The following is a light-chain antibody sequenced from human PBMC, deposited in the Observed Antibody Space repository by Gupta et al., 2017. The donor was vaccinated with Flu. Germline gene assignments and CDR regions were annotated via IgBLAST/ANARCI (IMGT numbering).Light chain of an antibody. CDR2: AAS. V-gene: IGKV1-9*01. Sequence: DIQLTQSPSFLSASVGDRVTITCRASQDIVGYLAWYQQKPGRAPNLLLYAASTLQHGVPSRFRGSGSGTEFTLTITSLQPEDSATYYCQQLIGDPILSFGGGTRVETK. CDR3: QQLIGDPILS. CDR1: QDIVGY. J-gene: IGKJ4*01.